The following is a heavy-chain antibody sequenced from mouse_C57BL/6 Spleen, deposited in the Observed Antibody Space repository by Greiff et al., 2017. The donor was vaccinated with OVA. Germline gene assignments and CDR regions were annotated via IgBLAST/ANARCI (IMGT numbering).Heavy chain of an antibody. CDR3: AITGSFDY. D-gene: IGHD4-1*01. CDR1: GYSFTGYY. V-gene: IGHV1-42*01. CDR2: INPSTGGT. Sequence: VQLQQSGPELVKPGASVKISCKASGYSFTGYYMNWVKQSPEKSLEWIGEINPSTGGTTYNQKFKAKATLTVDKSSSTAYMQLKSLTSEDSAVYYCAITGSFDYWGQGTTLTVSS. J-gene: IGHJ2*01.